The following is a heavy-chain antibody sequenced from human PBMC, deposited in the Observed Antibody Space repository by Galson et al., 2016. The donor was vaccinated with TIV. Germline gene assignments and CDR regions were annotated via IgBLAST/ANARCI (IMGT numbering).Heavy chain of an antibody. CDR2: ISGAGT. V-gene: IGHV1-46*01. J-gene: IGHJ4*02. D-gene: IGHD6-13*01. CDR3: ASDMKSGYSSSWPPLDY. CDR1: GYTFTNYY. Sequence: SVKVSCKASGYTFTNYYIHWVRQAPGKGLQWMGRISGAGTSYAQTFQGRVTMTRNTSTNTADMELSSLRSEDTAVYYCASDMKSGYSSSWPPLDYCVQGTLVTVSS.